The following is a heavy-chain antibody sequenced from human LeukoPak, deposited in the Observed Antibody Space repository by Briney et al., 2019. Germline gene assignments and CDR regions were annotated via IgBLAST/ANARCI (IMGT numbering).Heavy chain of an antibody. D-gene: IGHD3-10*01. J-gene: IGHJ4*02. CDR1: GYSFTSYW. CDR2: IYPGDSDT. CDR3: ARTHYYGSGSYYNPDY. Sequence: GESLKISCKGSGYSFTSYWIGWVRQMPGKGLEWMGIIYPGDSDTRYSPSFQGQVTISADKSISTAYLQWSSLKASDTAMYYCARTHYYGSGSYYNPDYWGQGTLVTVSS. V-gene: IGHV5-51*01.